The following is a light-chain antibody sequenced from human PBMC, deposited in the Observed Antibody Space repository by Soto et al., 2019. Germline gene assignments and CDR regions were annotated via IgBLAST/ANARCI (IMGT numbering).Light chain of an antibody. Sequence: QPVLTQSSSASASLGSSVKLTCTLSSGHSTYTIAWHQQQPGKAPRYLMKLERSGSYNKGSGVPDRFSGSSSGADRYLTISNLRSEDEADYYCETWDSNTHTVFGGGTQLPVL. CDR3: ETWDSNTHTV. J-gene: IGLJ7*01. CDR1: SGHSTYT. CDR2: LERSGSY. V-gene: IGLV4-60*03.